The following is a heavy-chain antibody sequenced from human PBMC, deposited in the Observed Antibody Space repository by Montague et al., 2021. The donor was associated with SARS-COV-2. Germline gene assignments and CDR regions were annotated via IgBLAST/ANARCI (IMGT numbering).Heavy chain of an antibody. Sequence: SLRLSCAASGLTFSNYNMNWVRQAPGRGLEWVSSISSSSSYIYYADSVKGRFTISRDNAKNSLYLQMNSLRAEDTAVYYCARDFDTAMKWCFDSWGQGILVTVSS. CDR2: ISSSSSYI. J-gene: IGHJ4*02. CDR3: ARDFDTAMKWCFDS. D-gene: IGHD5-18*01. V-gene: IGHV3-21*01. CDR1: GLTFSNYN.